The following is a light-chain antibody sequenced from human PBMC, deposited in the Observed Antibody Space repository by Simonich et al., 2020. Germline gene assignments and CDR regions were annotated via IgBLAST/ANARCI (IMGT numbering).Light chain of an antibody. CDR2: GAS. CDR1: QSVSSN. Sequence: EIVMTQSPATLSVSPGERATLSCRASQSVSSNLAWYQQKPGQATRLLIYGASTRATGIPARFSGSGSGTEFTLTISSLQSEDFAVYYCQQYNNWPPTFGQGTKVEIE. CDR3: QQYNNWPPT. V-gene: IGKV3-15*01. J-gene: IGKJ1*01.